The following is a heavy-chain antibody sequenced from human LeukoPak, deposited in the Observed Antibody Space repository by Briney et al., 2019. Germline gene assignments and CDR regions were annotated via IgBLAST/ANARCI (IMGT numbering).Heavy chain of an antibody. Sequence: GGSLRLSCAASGFTFISYAMSWVRQAPGKGLEWVSAISGSGGSTYYADSVKGRFTISRDNSKNTLYLQMNSLRAEDTAVYFCAKARIAAAGTGAFDVWGQGTMVTVSS. D-gene: IGHD6-13*01. CDR2: ISGSGGST. CDR3: AKARIAAAGTGAFDV. CDR1: GFTFISYA. V-gene: IGHV3-23*01. J-gene: IGHJ3*01.